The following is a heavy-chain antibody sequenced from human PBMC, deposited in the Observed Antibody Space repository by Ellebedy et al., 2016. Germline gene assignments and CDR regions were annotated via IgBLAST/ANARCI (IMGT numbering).Heavy chain of an antibody. J-gene: IGHJ4*02. CDR3: RPGHYFDH. CDR1: GFTFSISG. V-gene: IGHV3-21*06. CDR2: ISRGREA. Sequence: GGSLRLXCAASGFTFSISGMTWVRQRPGKGLEWVATISRGREAYYADPFKGRFIISRDNDMNLVYLQLNSLRAEDSAVYYCRPGHYFDHWGQGTLVTVSS.